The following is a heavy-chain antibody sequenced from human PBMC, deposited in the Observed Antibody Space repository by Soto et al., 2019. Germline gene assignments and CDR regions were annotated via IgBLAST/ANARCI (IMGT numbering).Heavy chain of an antibody. D-gene: IGHD6-13*01. CDR2: IYYSGST. CDR1: GGSISSGDYY. V-gene: IGHV4-30-4*01. CDR3: ASERPDGSRLDP. Sequence: QVQLQESGPGLVKPSQTLSLTCTVSGGSISSGDYYWSWIRQPPGKGLEWIGYIYYSGSTYYNPSLKCRVTISVGPSKNQFSLKLSSVTAADTAVYYCASERPDGSRLDPWGQGTLVTVSS. J-gene: IGHJ5*02.